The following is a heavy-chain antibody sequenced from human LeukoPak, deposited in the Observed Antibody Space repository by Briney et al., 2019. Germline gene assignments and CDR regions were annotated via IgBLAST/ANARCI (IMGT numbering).Heavy chain of an antibody. CDR2: IYSGGFT. V-gene: IGHV3-53*01. D-gene: IGHD3-22*01. Sequence: PGGSLRLSCAASGFTFSSSWMTWVRQAPGKGLEWVSVIYSGGFTYYADSVKGRFTISRDNSKNTLYLQMNSLRAEDTAVCYCARELETYYYDSSGYLGRVGAFDIWGQGTMVTVSS. CDR1: GFTFSSSW. CDR3: ARELETYYYDSSGYLGRVGAFDI. J-gene: IGHJ3*02.